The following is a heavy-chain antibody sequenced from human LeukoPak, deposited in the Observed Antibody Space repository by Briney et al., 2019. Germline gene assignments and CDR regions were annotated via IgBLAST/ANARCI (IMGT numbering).Heavy chain of an antibody. V-gene: IGHV4-4*02. CDR3: TRGGRYYYDSSGPPRGWFDP. CDR1: GGSISSSNW. J-gene: IGHJ5*02. Sequence: PSGTLSLTCAVSGGSISSSNWWSWVRQPPGKGLEWSGEIYHSGSTNYNPSLKSRVTISVDQSKNQFSLKLSSVTAADTAVYYCTRGGRYYYDSSGPPRGWFDPWGRGTLVTVSS. CDR2: IYHSGST. D-gene: IGHD3-22*01.